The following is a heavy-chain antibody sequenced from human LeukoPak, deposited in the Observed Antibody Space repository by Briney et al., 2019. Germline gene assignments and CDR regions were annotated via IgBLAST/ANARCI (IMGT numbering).Heavy chain of an antibody. Sequence: GGSLRLSCAASGFTVSSNYMSWVRQAPGKGLEWVSVIYSGGSTYYADSVKGRFTISRDNSKNTLYLQMNSLRAEDTAVYYCAKDGSGSYPSCFDYWGQGTLVTVSS. J-gene: IGHJ4*02. CDR1: GFTVSSNY. D-gene: IGHD1-26*01. CDR2: IYSGGST. V-gene: IGHV3-53*01. CDR3: AKDGSGSYPSCFDY.